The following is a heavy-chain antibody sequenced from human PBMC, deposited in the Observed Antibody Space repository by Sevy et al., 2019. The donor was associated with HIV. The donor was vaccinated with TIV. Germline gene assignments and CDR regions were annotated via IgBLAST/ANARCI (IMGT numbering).Heavy chain of an antibody. V-gene: IGHV3-33*01. J-gene: IGHJ4*02. D-gene: IGHD3-10*02. Sequence: GGSLRLSCAASGFTFSDYGMQWVRLAPGKGLEWVAVIWNDGSNKYYADSVKGRFTTSRDNSSNTLYLQMNSLRAEDTAVYYCARDVRGEGIRPGDLDYWGQGTLVTVSS. CDR1: GFTFSDYG. CDR3: ARDVRGEGIRPGDLDY. CDR2: IWNDGSNK.